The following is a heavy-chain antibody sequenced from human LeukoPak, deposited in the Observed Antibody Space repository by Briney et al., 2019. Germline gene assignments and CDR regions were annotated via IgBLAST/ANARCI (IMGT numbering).Heavy chain of an antibody. V-gene: IGHV3-30*04. CDR2: ISYVGSNK. J-gene: IGHJ5*02. CDR3: ARDFYYYDSSGYPGAFDP. CDR1: GFTFSSYA. Sequence: GGSLRLSCAASGFTFSSYAMRWVRQAPGKGLEWGAVISYVGSNKYYADSVKGRFTISRDNSKNTLYLQMNSLRAEDTAVYYCARDFYYYDSSGYPGAFDPWGQGTLVTVSS. D-gene: IGHD3-22*01.